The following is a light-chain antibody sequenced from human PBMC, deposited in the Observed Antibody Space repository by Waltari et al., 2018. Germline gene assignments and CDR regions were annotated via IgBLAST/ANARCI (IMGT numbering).Light chain of an antibody. V-gene: IGLV2-14*03. CDR3: TSYTSSSSSAYVV. Sequence: QSALTQPASVSGSPGQSITISCTGTSSDVGGYKYVSWYPHHPGNAPKLMLYGARKRPSGASNRFSGSKSGNTASLTISGLQSEDEADYYCTSYTSSSSSAYVVFGGGTKLTVL. CDR2: GAR. J-gene: IGLJ2*01. CDR1: SSDVGGYKY.